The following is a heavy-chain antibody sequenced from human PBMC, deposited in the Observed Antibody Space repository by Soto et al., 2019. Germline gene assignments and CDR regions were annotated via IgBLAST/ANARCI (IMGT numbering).Heavy chain of an antibody. J-gene: IGHJ4*02. D-gene: IGHD3-16*01. Sequence: PGGSLRLSCAASGFTFSSYAMSWVRQAPGTGLEWVSAISGSGGSTYYADSVKGRFTISRDNSKNTLYLQMNSLRAEATAVYYCAKDIAWGSVTHFNYWGPAALITVS. V-gene: IGHV3-23*01. CDR2: ISGSGGST. CDR1: GFTFSSYA. CDR3: AKDIAWGSVTHFNY.